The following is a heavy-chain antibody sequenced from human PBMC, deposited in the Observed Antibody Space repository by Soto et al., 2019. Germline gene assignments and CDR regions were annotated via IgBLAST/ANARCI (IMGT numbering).Heavy chain of an antibody. J-gene: IGHJ6*03. CDR2: IYYSGST. D-gene: IGHD1-1*01. V-gene: IGHV4-39*01. CDR3: ARLWQLERRLAYYYYYYMDV. CDR1: GGSISSGSYY. Sequence: SETLSLTCTVSGGSISSGSYYWGWIRQPPGKGLEWIGSIYYSGSTYYNPSLKSRVTISVDTSKNQFSLKLSSVTAADTAVYYFARLWQLERRLAYYYYYYMDVWGKGTTVTVSS.